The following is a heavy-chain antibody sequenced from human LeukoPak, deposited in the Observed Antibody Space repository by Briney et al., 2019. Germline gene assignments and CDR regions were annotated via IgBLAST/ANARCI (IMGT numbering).Heavy chain of an antibody. J-gene: IGHJ4*02. CDR3: ARDRGGVARGYYFDY. CDR1: GFTFSSYS. D-gene: IGHD3-10*01. Sequence: GGSLRLSCAASGFTFSSYSMNWVRQAPGKGLEWVSSISSSSSYIYYADSVKGRFTISRDNAKNSLYLQMNSLRAEDTAVYYCARDRGGVARGYYFDYWGQGTLVTVSS. V-gene: IGHV3-21*01. CDR2: ISSSSSYI.